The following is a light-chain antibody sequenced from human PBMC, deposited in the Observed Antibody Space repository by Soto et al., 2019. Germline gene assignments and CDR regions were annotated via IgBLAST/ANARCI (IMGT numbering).Light chain of an antibody. CDR1: QTIRRN. CDR3: QQYDKWPPET. CDR2: AAS. V-gene: IGKV3-15*01. Sequence: EIIMTQSPATLSVSPGERATLSCRASQTIRRNLAWYQQKPGQTPRLPIYAASTRATGVPARFSGSGSGTEFTLTISSLQSEDFAVYYCQQYDKWPPETFGPGTKVDIK. J-gene: IGKJ3*01.